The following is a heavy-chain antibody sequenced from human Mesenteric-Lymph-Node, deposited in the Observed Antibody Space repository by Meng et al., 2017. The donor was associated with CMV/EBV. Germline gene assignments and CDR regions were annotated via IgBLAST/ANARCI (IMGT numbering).Heavy chain of an antibody. Sequence: ASVKVSCKASGYTFTSYGISWVRQAPGQGLEWMGWINPNSGGTNYAQKFQGRVTMTRDTSISTAYMELSRLRSDDTAVYYCARGYSGWSNFDYWGQGTLVTVSS. D-gene: IGHD5-12*01. CDR2: INPNSGGT. CDR3: ARGYSGWSNFDY. V-gene: IGHV1-2*02. J-gene: IGHJ4*02. CDR1: GYTFTSYG.